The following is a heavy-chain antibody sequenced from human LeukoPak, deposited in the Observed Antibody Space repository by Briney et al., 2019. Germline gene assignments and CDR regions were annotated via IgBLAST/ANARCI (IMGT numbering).Heavy chain of an antibody. CDR2: MDNFGYK. V-gene: IGHV3-53*01. J-gene: IGHJ4*02. CDR3: AGGSYYGSGSRPGYIEY. CDR1: GFSVNNNH. Sequence: PGGSLRLSCAASGFSVNNNHMNWVRQATGKGLEWVSLMDNFGYKHYADSVEGRVTISRDSSRNTVYLQLNSLRAEDTAVYYCAGGSYYGSGSRPGYIEYWGQGTLVTVSS. D-gene: IGHD3-10*01.